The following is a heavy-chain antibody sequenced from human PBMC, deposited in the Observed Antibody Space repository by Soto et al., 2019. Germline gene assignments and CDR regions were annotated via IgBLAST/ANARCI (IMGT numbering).Heavy chain of an antibody. CDR2: ISPYTGNT. V-gene: IGHV1-18*01. J-gene: IGHJ4*02. CDR3: ARAPQRWLQPHYFDY. Sequence: GASVKVSCKASGYTFISYGISWVRQAPGQGLEWMGWISPYTGNTNYAQRFQGRVAMTKDTSTNTAYMELRSLRSDDTAMYYCARAPQRWLQPHYFDYRGQGTLVTVSS. CDR1: GYTFISYG. D-gene: IGHD5-12*01.